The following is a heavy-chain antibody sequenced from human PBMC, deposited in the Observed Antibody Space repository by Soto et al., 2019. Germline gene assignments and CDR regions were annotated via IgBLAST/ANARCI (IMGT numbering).Heavy chain of an antibody. CDR1: GFIFSDAW. CDR2: IRSNTDGGTP. V-gene: IGHV3-15*01. D-gene: IGHD2-15*01. CDR3: TADDAIKKWSPADY. Sequence: DVQLVESGGDLVKPGGSLRLSCAASGFIFSDAWMSWIRQAPGRGLEWIARIRSNTDGGTPDYAAPVKGRFSISRDDSKKMLYLQMNSLKIEDTAVYYCTADDAIKKWSPADYWGQGTLVTVSS. J-gene: IGHJ4*02.